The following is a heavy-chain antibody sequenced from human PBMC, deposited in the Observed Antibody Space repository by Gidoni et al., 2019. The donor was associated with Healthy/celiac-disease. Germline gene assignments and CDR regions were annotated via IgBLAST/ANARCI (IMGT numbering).Heavy chain of an antibody. D-gene: IGHD2-15*01. CDR2: IYYSGGT. CDR1: GGSISSSSYY. Sequence: LQLQESGPGLVKPSETLSLTCTVSGGSISSSSYYWGWIRQPPGKGLVWIGSIYYSGGTYYNPSLKSRVTISVDTSKNQFSLYLSSVTAADTAVYYCARPYCSGGSCSFDYWGQGTLVTVSS. V-gene: IGHV4-39*01. J-gene: IGHJ4*02. CDR3: ARPYCSGGSCSFDY.